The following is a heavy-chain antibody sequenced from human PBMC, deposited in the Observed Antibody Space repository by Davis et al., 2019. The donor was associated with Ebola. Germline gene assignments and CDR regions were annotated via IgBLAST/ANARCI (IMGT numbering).Heavy chain of an antibody. V-gene: IGHV4-30-4*08. J-gene: IGHJ4*02. D-gene: IGHD3-22*01. CDR3: ARGGGGYDSSGYPYFDY. CDR2: IYYSGST. CDR1: GGSISSGGYY. Sequence: SETLSLTCTVSGGSISSGGYYWSWIRQHPGKGLEWIGYIYYSGSTYYNPSLKSRVTISVDTSKNQFSLKLSSVTAADTAVYYCARGGGGYDSSGYPYFDYWGQGTLVTVSS.